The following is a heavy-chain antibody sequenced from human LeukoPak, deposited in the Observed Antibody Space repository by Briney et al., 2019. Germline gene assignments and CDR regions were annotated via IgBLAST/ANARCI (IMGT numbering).Heavy chain of an antibody. D-gene: IGHD3-10*01. CDR1: GFTFSSYS. CDR3: ARDVTGVRGVHYYYYMDV. J-gene: IGHJ6*03. V-gene: IGHV3-21*01. CDR2: ISSSSSYI. Sequence: GGSLRLSCAASGFTFSSYSMNWVRQAPGKGLEWVSSISSSSSYIYYADSVKGRFTISRDNAKNSLYLQMSSLRAEDTAVYYCARDVTGVRGVHYYYYMDVWGKGTTVTISS.